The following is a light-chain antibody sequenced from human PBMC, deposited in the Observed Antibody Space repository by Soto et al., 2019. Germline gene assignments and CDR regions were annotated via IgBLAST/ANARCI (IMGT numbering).Light chain of an antibody. Sequence: EIVLTQSPGTLSLSPGERATLSCRASQTVSSSYLAWYQQKPGQAPRLLIYGASTRATGIPARFSGSGSGTEFTLTISSLQPEDFAVYYCQQYGSSPETFGQGTTGDIK. J-gene: IGKJ2*01. CDR3: QQYGSSPET. CDR1: QTVSSSY. V-gene: IGKV3-20*01. CDR2: GAS.